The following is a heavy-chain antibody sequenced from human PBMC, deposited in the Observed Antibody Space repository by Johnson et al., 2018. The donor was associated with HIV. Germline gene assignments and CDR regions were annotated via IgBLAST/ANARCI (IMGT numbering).Heavy chain of an antibody. CDR2: IYSGGST. J-gene: IGHJ3*02. Sequence: VQLVESGGGVVQPGRSLRLSCAASGFTFSSYAMHWVRQAPGKGLEWVAVIYSGGSTYYADSVKGRFTISRDNSKNTLYLQMNSLRAEDTAVYYCARGKMGIAVAAWAAFDIWGQGTMVTVSS. D-gene: IGHD6-19*01. CDR3: ARGKMGIAVAAWAAFDI. CDR1: GFTFSSYA. V-gene: IGHV3-66*01.